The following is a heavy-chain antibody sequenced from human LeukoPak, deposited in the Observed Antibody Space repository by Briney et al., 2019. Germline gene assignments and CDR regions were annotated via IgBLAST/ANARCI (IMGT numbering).Heavy chain of an antibody. CDR1: GGSISSYY. CDR3: ARGASGWYEGGNWFDP. Sequence: SETLSLTCTVSGGSISSYYWSWFRQPPGKGLEWIGYIYYSGSTNYNPSLKSRVTISVDTSKNQFSLKLSSVTAADTAVYYCARGASGWYEGGNWFDPWGQGTLVTVSS. J-gene: IGHJ5*02. D-gene: IGHD6-19*01. CDR2: IYYSGST. V-gene: IGHV4-59*01.